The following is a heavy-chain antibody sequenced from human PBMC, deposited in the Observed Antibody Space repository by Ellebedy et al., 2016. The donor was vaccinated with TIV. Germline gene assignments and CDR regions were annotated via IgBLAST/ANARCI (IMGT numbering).Heavy chain of an antibody. Sequence: GGSLRLXXAASGFTFSSYAMSWVRQAPGKGLEWVSSISGSSGSTYYADSVRGRFTISRDNSKNTLYLQMNSLRGEDTAVYYCARDRGYRSSLYYYYNMDVWGKGTTVTVSS. J-gene: IGHJ6*03. CDR1: GFTFSSYA. D-gene: IGHD1-1*01. CDR2: ISGSSGST. V-gene: IGHV3-23*01. CDR3: ARDRGYRSSLYYYYNMDV.